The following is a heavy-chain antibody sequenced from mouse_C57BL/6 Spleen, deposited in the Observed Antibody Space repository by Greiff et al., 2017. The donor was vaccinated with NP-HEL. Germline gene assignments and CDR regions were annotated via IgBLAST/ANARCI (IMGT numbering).Heavy chain of an antibody. Sequence: VQLQQSGAELVRPGASVKLSCTASGFNIKDDYMHWVKQRPEQGLEWIGWIDPENGDTEYASKFQGKATITADTSSNTAYLQLSSLTSEDTAVYYCTTPFYYGNYDFDYWGQGTTLTDSS. J-gene: IGHJ2*01. CDR2: IDPENGDT. D-gene: IGHD2-1*01. CDR3: TTPFYYGNYDFDY. CDR1: GFNIKDDY. V-gene: IGHV14-4*01.